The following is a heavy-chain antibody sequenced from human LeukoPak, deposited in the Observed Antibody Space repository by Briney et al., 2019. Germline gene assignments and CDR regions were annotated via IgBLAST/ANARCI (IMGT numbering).Heavy chain of an antibody. Sequence: GGSLRLSCVPSGITFSNSALSWVRQAPGKGLEWVSTITKSGDQTHYADSVRGLFTISRDIFKNTLYLQMNSLRAEDTAVYHCVKSAGKDGYRDVFDIWGQGNSGHRLL. J-gene: IGHJ3*02. D-gene: IGHD5-24*01. CDR3: VKSAGKDGYRDVFDI. CDR2: ITKSGDQT. CDR1: GITFSNSA. V-gene: IGHV3-23*01.